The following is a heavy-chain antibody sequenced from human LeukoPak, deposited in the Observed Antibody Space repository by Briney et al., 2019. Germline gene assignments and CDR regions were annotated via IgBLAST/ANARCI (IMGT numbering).Heavy chain of an antibody. V-gene: IGHV3-33*01. Sequence: GRSLRLSCAASGFTFSSYGMHWVRQAPGKGLEWVAVIWYDGSNKYYADSVKGRFTISRDNSKNTLYLQMNSLRAEDTAVYYCARQWLVPYVFFDYWGLGTLVTVSS. J-gene: IGHJ4*02. D-gene: IGHD6-19*01. CDR3: ARQWLVPYVFFDY. CDR1: GFTFSSYG. CDR2: IWYDGSNK.